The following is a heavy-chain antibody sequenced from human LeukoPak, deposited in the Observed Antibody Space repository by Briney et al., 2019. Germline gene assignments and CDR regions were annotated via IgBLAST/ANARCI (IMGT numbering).Heavy chain of an antibody. D-gene: IGHD4-23*01. CDR3: ARHYGGNSVTAGFQY. Sequence: GASVKVSCKASGYTFTGYYIHWVRQAPGEGLEWMGWINPDSGGTNYAQKFQGRVTMTRDTSISTGYMELSRLRSDDTAVYYCARHYGGNSVTAGFQYWGQGTLVTVSS. V-gene: IGHV1-2*02. J-gene: IGHJ1*01. CDR1: GYTFTGYY. CDR2: INPDSGGT.